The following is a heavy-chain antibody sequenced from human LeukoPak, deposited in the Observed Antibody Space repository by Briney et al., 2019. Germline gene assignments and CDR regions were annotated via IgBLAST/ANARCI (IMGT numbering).Heavy chain of an antibody. Sequence: GGSLRLSCAASGFTFSSYEMNWVRQAPGKGLEWVSYISSSGSTIYYADSMKGRFTISRDNSKSTLSLQMNTLRAEDTAIYYCATYRQVLLPFESWGQGTLVTVSS. CDR2: ISSSGSTI. V-gene: IGHV3-48*03. J-gene: IGHJ4*02. CDR3: ATYRQVLLPFES. D-gene: IGHD2-8*02. CDR1: GFTFSSYE.